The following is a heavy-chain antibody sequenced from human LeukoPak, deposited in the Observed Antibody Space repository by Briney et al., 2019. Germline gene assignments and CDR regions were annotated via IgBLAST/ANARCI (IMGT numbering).Heavy chain of an antibody. J-gene: IGHJ4*02. V-gene: IGHV1-8*02. CDR2: MNPNSGNT. CDR1: GYTFTSYA. Sequence: EASVTVSCKASGYTFTSYAMNWGRQAPGQGLEWMGWMNPNSGNTGYAQKFQGRVTMTRSTSISTAYMELSSLRFEDTAVYYCTRSVRNGHIDYWGQGTLVTVSS. CDR3: TRSVRNGHIDY. D-gene: IGHD2-21*01.